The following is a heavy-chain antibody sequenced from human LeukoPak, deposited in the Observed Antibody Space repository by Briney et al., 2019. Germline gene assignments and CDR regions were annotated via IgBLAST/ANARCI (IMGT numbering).Heavy chain of an antibody. D-gene: IGHD3-3*01. V-gene: IGHV4-30-4*08. J-gene: IGHJ4*02. CDR2: IYYSGST. Sequence: SQTLSLTCSVSGGSISSGDYYWSWIRQPPGKGLEWIGYIYYSGSTYYNPSLKSRVTISVDTSKNQFSLKLSSVTAADTAVYYCARARFLEWLLVDFDYWGQGTLVTVSS. CDR1: GGSISSGDYY. CDR3: ARARFLEWLLVDFDY.